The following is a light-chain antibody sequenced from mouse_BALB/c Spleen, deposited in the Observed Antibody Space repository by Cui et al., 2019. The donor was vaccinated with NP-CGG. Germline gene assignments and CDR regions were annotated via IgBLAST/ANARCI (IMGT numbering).Light chain of an antibody. V-gene: IGLV1*01. Sequence: QPVLLPHSPLTTSPGETVTLTCRSSTGAVTTSNYANWVQEKPDHLFTGLIGGTNNRAPGVPARFSGSLIGDKAALTITGAQTEDEAIYFCALWYSNHWVFGGGIKLTVL. J-gene: IGLJ1*01. CDR2: GTN. CDR3: ALWYSNHWV. CDR1: TGAVTTSNY.